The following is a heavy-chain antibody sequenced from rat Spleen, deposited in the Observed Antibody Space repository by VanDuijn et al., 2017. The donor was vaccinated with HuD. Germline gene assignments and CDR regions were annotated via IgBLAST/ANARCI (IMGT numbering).Heavy chain of an antibody. CDR3: IGSFGY. CDR1: GFTFSDYY. J-gene: IGHJ3*01. D-gene: IGHD3-2*01. CDR2: IFYDGSGT. Sequence: EVQLVESGGGLVQPGRSLKLSCAASGFTFSDYYMAWVRQAPKKGLEWVATIFYDGSGTYYRDSVKGRFTMSRTAFMHLDSLTPDDSAVFYCARELWIGSFGYWGQGTLVSVSS. V-gene: IGHV5S10*01.